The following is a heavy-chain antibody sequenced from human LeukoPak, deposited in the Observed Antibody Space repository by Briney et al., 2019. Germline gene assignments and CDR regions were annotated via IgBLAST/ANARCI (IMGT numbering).Heavy chain of an antibody. V-gene: IGHV4-39*01. CDR2: IYYSGST. J-gene: IGHJ3*02. CDR3: AAGLHAFDI. Sequence: PSETLSLTCTASGGSISSSSYYWGRMRQPPGKGLEWIGSIYYSGSTYYNPSLKSRVTISVDTSKNQFSLKLSSVTAADTAVYYCAAGLHAFDIWGQGTMVTVSS. D-gene: IGHD3-9*01. CDR1: GGSISSSSYY.